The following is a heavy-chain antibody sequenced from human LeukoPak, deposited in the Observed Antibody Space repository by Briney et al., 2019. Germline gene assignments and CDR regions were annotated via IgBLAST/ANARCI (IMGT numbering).Heavy chain of an antibody. V-gene: IGHV4-4*07. CDR3: ARDFIVVVVVPAAIDAFDI. CDR1: GGSISSYY. D-gene: IGHD2-2*01. J-gene: IGHJ3*02. CDR2: IYTSGST. Sequence: SETLSLTCTVSGGSISSYYWSWIQQPAGKGLEWIGRIYTSGSTNYNPSLKSRVTMSVDTSKNQFSLKLSSVTAADTAVYYCARDFIVVVVVPAAIDAFDIWGQGTMVTVSS.